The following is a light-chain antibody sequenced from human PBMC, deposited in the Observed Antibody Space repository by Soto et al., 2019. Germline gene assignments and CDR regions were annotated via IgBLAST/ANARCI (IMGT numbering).Light chain of an antibody. CDR1: SSNIENYY. CDR2: DNN. J-gene: IGLJ1*01. CDR3: GTYDSSLRDGV. V-gene: IGLV1-51*01. Sequence: VLTQPPSVSAAPGQKVTISYSGSSSNIENYYVSWYQQLPGTAPKLLIYDNNKRPSGIPDRFSGSKSGTSATLDITGLQTGDEADYYCGTYDSSLRDGVFGTGTKVTVL.